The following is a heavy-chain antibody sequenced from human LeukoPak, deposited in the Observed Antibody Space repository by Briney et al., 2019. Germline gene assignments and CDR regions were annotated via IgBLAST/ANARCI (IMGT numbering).Heavy chain of an antibody. CDR3: ARNVLLWFGEPGTIDY. J-gene: IGHJ4*02. V-gene: IGHV4-38-2*02. Sequence: SETLSLTCTVSGYSISSGYYWGWIRQPPGKGLEWIGGIYHSGSTYYNPSLKSRVTISVDTSKNQFSLKLSSVTAADTAVYYCARNVLLWFGEPGTIDYRGQGTLVTVSS. CDR2: IYHSGST. D-gene: IGHD3-10*01. CDR1: GYSISSGYY.